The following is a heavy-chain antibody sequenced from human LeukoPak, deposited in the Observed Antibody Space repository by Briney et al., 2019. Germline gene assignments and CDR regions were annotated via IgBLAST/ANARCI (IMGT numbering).Heavy chain of an antibody. CDR1: GLTFIDYA. V-gene: IGHV3-23*01. J-gene: IGHJ4*02. CDR3: ARDYSDSRVADVFFEY. Sequence: GGSLRLSCAASGLTFIDYAMSWFRQAPGKGLECVSGITSGFTPHYADSVKGRFTISRDNSKNTFHLQLNSLRAEDTAVYYCARDYSDSRVADVFFEYWGQGTLVTVSS. D-gene: IGHD2-15*01. CDR2: ITSGFTP.